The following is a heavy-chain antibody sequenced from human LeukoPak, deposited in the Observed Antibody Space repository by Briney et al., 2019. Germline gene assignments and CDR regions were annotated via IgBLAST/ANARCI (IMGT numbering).Heavy chain of an antibody. CDR3: ARAVAGTVGWFDP. Sequence: PSETLSLTCTVSGNSISSGYYWGWMRQPPRKGLEWIGSIYQSGSTYYNPSLKSRVTISVDTSKNQFSLKLSSVTAADTAVYYCARAVAGTVGWFDPWGQGTLVTVSS. CDR2: IYQSGST. V-gene: IGHV4-38-2*02. CDR1: GNSISSGYY. J-gene: IGHJ5*02. D-gene: IGHD6-19*01.